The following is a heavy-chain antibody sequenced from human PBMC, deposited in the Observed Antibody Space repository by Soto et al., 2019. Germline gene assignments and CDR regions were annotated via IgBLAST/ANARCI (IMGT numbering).Heavy chain of an antibody. V-gene: IGHV1-2*04. Sequence: ASVKVSCKASGYTFTGYYMHWVRQAPGQGLEWMGWINPNSGGTNYAQKFQGWVTMTRDTSISTAYMELSRLRSDDTAVYYCARTRLTMVRGVQKYYYYYGMDVWGQGPTVTVSS. CDR2: INPNSGGT. D-gene: IGHD3-10*01. CDR1: GYTFTGYY. J-gene: IGHJ6*02. CDR3: ARTRLTMVRGVQKYYYYYGMDV.